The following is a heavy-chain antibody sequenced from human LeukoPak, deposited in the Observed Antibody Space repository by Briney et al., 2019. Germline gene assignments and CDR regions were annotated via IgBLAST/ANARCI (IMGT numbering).Heavy chain of an antibody. D-gene: IGHD3-10*01. CDR1: GESFSDYY. J-gene: IGHJ5*02. V-gene: IGHV4-34*01. CDR2: INHSGST. Sequence: SETLSLTCAVYGESFSDYYWSWIRQPPGKGLEWIGEINHSGSTNYNPSLKSRVTMSVDTSKNQFSLKLSSVTAADTAVYYCARDSGTTGEVKFDPWGQGTLVTVSS. CDR3: ARDSGTTGEVKFDP.